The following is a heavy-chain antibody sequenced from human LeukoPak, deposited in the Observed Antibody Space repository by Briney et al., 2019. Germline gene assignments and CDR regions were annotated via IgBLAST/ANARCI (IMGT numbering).Heavy chain of an antibody. CDR3: ARDPYDSSGCYDY. Sequence: PGGSLRLSCAASGFTFSSYAMHWVRQAPGKGLEWVAVISYDGSNKYYADSVKGRFTISRDNSKNTLYLQMNSLRAEDTAVYYCARDPYDSSGCYDYWGQGTLVTVSS. D-gene: IGHD3-22*01. CDR1: GFTFSSYA. J-gene: IGHJ4*02. CDR2: ISYDGSNK. V-gene: IGHV3-30*04.